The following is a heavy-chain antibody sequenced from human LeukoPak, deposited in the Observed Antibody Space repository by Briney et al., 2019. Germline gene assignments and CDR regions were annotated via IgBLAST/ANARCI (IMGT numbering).Heavy chain of an antibody. D-gene: IGHD3-3*01. CDR3: ATSPYDFWSGYYTLGHYYYYGMDV. J-gene: IGHJ6*02. CDR1: GFTFSSYA. V-gene: IGHV3-23*01. CDR2: ISGSGGST. Sequence: GGSLRLSCAASGFTFSSYAMSWVRQAPGKGLEWVSAISGSGGSTYYADSVKGRFTISRDNSKNTLYLQMNSLRAEDTAVYYCATSPYDFWSGYYTLGHYYYYGMDVWGQGTTVTFSS.